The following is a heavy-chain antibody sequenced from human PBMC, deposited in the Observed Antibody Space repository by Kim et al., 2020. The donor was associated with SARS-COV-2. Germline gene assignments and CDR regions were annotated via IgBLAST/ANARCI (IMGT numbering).Heavy chain of an antibody. J-gene: IGHJ4*02. CDR2: IIPILGIA. CDR3: ARGPAGTTLSLGY. D-gene: IGHD1-1*01. Sequence: SVKVSCKASGGTFSSYTISWVRQAPGQGLEWMGRIIPILGIANYAQKFQGRVTITADKSTSTAYMELSSLRSEDTAVYYCARGPAGTTLSLGYWGQGTLVTVSS. V-gene: IGHV1-69*02. CDR1: GGTFSSYT.